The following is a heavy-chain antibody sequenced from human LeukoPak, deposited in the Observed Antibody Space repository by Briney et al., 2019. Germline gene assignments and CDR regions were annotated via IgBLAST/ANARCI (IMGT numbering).Heavy chain of an antibody. CDR1: GGSISSGGYY. J-gene: IGHJ2*01. CDR2: ILDRGST. CDR3: ARSLSGLLAYFDL. D-gene: IGHD1-26*01. Sequence: PSETLSLTCTVSGGSISSGGYYWSWIRQPPGKGLEWIGRILDRGSTYYNPSLKSRVTISVDTSRNQFSLNLRSVTAADTAVYYCARSLSGLLAYFDLWGRGTLVTVSS. V-gene: IGHV4-39*07.